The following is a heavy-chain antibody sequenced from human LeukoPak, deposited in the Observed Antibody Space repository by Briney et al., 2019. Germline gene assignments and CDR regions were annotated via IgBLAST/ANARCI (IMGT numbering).Heavy chain of an antibody. CDR1: GFTFSSYD. J-gene: IGHJ4*02. Sequence: GGSLRLSCAASGFTFSSYDMHWVRQATGKGLEWVSAIGTAGDTYYPGSVKGRFTISRENAKNSLYLQMNSLRAGDTAVYYCARDRIVGATWATEGDYWGQGTLVTVSS. CDR3: ARDRIVGATWATEGDY. V-gene: IGHV3-13*01. D-gene: IGHD1-26*01. CDR2: IGTAGDT.